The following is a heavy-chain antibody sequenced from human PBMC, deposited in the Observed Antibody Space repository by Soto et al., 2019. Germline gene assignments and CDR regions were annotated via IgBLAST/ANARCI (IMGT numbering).Heavy chain of an antibody. CDR2: IYYRGST. CDR1: DDSINGGGYY. J-gene: IGHJ4*02. Sequence: SETLSLTCSVSDDSINGGGYYWSWIRQHPAKGLEWIGSIYYRGSTYYNPSLRSRGTISLDPSQARLSLRLTSLTAADTATYYCARGGSGTYHVWGQGALVTVSS. V-gene: IGHV4-31*02. D-gene: IGHD3-10*01. CDR3: ARGGSGTYHV.